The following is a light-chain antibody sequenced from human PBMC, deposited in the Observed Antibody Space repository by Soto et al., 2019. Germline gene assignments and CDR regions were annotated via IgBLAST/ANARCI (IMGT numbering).Light chain of an antibody. CDR2: NNN. Sequence: QSVLTQPPSASGTPGQRVTISCSGGSSNIGTNAVNWYQQLPGTAPKLLIYNNNQRPSGVSDRFSGSKSGTSASLAISGLQSEDEADYYCAARDDSLNGYVFGTGTKVTVL. CDR1: SSNIGTNA. V-gene: IGLV1-44*01. CDR3: AARDDSLNGYV. J-gene: IGLJ1*01.